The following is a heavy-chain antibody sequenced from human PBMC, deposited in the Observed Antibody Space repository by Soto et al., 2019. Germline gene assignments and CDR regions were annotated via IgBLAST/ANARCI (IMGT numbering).Heavy chain of an antibody. Sequence: QVQLVQSGAEVKEPGSSVRVSCKASGGTFDNFIMNWVRQTPGQGLEWMGGIVPMLGTPTYAEKFKGRVTISATGATSTVYMEATSLRSEDTAIYYCPRNVTNSSSLSQYSGMDGWCQGTWVTVSS. CDR2: IVPMLGTP. V-gene: IGHV1-69*01. CDR3: PRNVTNSSSLSQYSGMDG. CDR1: GGTFDNFI. J-gene: IGHJ6*02. D-gene: IGHD4-4*01.